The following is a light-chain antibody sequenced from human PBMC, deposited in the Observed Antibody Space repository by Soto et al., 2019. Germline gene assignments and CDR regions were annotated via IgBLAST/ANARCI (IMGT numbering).Light chain of an antibody. V-gene: IGKV3-11*01. J-gene: IGKJ5*01. Sequence: EIVVTQSPATLSLSPGERATLSCRTSQSVSSYFAWYQQKPGRAPRLLIYDASSRATGIPARFIGSGSGTDFTLTISSLEPEDFAVYYCQQRSNWPITFGQVTRLEIK. CDR1: QSVSSY. CDR2: DAS. CDR3: QQRSNWPIT.